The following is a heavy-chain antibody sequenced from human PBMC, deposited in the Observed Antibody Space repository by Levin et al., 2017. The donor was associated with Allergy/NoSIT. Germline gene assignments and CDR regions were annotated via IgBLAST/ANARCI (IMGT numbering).Heavy chain of an antibody. Sequence: ASVKVSCKASGYTFTNYYMHWVRQAPGQGLEWMGIINPSGGSTTYAQKFQGRVSMTRDTSTSTVYMELSSLRSEDTAVYYCARGDVTFNWGCAFWGQGTLVTVSA. D-gene: IGHD7-27*01. CDR3: ARGDVTFNWGCAF. CDR2: INPSGGST. V-gene: IGHV1-46*01. CDR1: GYTFTNYY. J-gene: IGHJ4*02.